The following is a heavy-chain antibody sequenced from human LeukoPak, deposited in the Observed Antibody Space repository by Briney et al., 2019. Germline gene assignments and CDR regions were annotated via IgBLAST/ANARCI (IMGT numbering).Heavy chain of an antibody. Sequence: KPSETLSLTCTVSGGSISSYYWSWIRQPPGKGLEWIGYIYYSGSTNYNPSLKSRVTISADTSKNQFSLKLSSVTAADTAVYYCARSPRIAARRDYYYMDVWGKGTTVTVSS. CDR3: ARSPRIAARRDYYYMDV. CDR1: GGSISSYY. J-gene: IGHJ6*03. CDR2: IYYSGST. V-gene: IGHV4-59*01. D-gene: IGHD6-6*01.